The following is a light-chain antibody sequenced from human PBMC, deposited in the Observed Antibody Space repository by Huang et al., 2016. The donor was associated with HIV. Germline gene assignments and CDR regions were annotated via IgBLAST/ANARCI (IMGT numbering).Light chain of an antibody. CDR1: QSVFKT. CDR3: QQYNTSPRT. Sequence: ENLMTQSPSTLSVSPGESATLSCRASQSVFKTVAWYQQKPCQAPKLLIYGSSTRAAGIPARFSGSGSWTDFTLTISSLQSEDFAVYYCQQYNTSPRTFGQGTKVEV. CDR2: GSS. V-gene: IGKV3-15*01. J-gene: IGKJ1*01.